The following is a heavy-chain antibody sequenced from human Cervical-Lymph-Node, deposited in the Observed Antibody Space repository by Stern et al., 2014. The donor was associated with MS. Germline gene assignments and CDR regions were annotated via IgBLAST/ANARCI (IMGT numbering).Heavy chain of an antibody. CDR3: ARGNGYCSGGSCYWFDP. Sequence: EVQLVESGGGVVQPGGSLRVSCAASGFTFSSYDMHWVRQATGKGLEWVSAIGTDGGTYDPGSVTGRFTISRENATNSADLRVHSLRAGDTAVYYCARGNGYCSGGSCYWFDPWGQGTLVTVSS. D-gene: IGHD2-15*01. J-gene: IGHJ5*02. CDR2: IGTDGGT. CDR1: GFTFSSYD. V-gene: IGHV3-13*01.